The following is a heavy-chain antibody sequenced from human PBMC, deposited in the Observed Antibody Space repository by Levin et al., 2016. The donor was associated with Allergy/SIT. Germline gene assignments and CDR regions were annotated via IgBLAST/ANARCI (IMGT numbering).Heavy chain of an antibody. D-gene: IGHD5-12*01. CDR3: ARRLATASGFYFGY. CDR1: GYTFTSNW. CDR2: IYPGDSDT. Sequence: GESLKISCKGSGYTFTSNWIGWVRQMPGKGLEWMGIIYPGDSDTRHSPSFQGQVTISADKSSNTAYLRWSSLKASDTAMYYCARRLATASGFYFGYWGQGTLVTVSS. V-gene: IGHV5-51*01. J-gene: IGHJ4*02.